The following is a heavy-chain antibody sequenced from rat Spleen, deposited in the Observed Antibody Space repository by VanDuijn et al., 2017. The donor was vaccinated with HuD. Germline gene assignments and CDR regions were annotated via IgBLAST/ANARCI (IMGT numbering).Heavy chain of an antibody. V-gene: IGHV5-29*01. CDR2: ISSDGSRT. J-gene: IGHJ1*01. CDR3: TRRGYLSNWYFDF. D-gene: IGHD1-11*01. Sequence: EVQLVESDGGLVQPGRSLKLSCAASGFTFSDFYMAWVRQAPTKGLEWVATISSDGSRTYYRDSVKGRFIISRDNAKSTLYLQMDSLRSEDTAIYYCTRRGYLSNWYFDFWGPGTMVTVSS. CDR1: GFTFSDFY.